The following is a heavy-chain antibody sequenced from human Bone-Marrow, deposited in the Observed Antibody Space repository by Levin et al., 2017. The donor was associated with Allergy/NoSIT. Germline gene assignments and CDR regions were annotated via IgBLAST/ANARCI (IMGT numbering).Heavy chain of an antibody. CDR1: RFIFSNYW. CDR3: AKDGPGAPHNFVS. CDR2: IDSDGIRT. J-gene: IGHJ4*02. Sequence: GGSLRLSCTATRFIFSNYWMHWVRQAPGKGLVWVSRIDSDGIRTSYADSVKGRFTISRDSANNTVFLQMNSLTAEDTAVYYCAKDGPGAPHNFVSWGQGTLVTVSS. V-gene: IGHV3-74*01. D-gene: IGHD2-2*01.